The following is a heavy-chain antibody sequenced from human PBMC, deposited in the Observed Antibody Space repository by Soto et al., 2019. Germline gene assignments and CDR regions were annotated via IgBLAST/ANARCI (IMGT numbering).Heavy chain of an antibody. CDR1: GFTFSSYG. V-gene: IGHV3-33*01. D-gene: IGHD3-22*01. Sequence: QVQLVESGGGVVQPGRSLRLSCAASGFTFSSYGMHWVRQAPGKGLEWVAVIWYDGSNKYYADSVKGRFTISRDNSKNRLYLKMNGLRAEETVLYYGARGPIIVVSSHIPNDAFDIWGQGTMVTVSS. CDR2: IWYDGSNK. J-gene: IGHJ3*02. CDR3: ARGPIIVVSSHIPNDAFDI.